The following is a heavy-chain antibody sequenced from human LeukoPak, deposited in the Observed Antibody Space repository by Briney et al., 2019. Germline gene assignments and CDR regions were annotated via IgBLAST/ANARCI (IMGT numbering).Heavy chain of an antibody. CDR1: GYTFSGYY. CDR2: INPNSGGT. CDR3: ALIGDHAWFDP. D-gene: IGHD3-10*01. V-gene: IGHV1-2*02. J-gene: IGHJ5*02. Sequence: GASVKVSCKASGYTFSGYYIFWVRRAPGQGLEWMGWINPNSGGTNYAPEFRGRLTMTRDTSITTAYMELSTLRSDDTAVYYCALIGDHAWFDPWGQGTLVTVSS.